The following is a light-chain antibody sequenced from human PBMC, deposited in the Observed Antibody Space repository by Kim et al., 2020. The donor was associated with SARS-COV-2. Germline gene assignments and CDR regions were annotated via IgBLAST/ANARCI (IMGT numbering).Light chain of an antibody. V-gene: IGKV3-15*01. CDR1: ESISSD. CDR3: QHYNNWPTT. Sequence: EIVMTQSPATLSVSPGVRATLSCRASESISSDLAWYQQKPGQPPRPLIYDTSTRATGVPARFSGSGSGTEFTLTISSLQSEDFAVYYCQHYNNWPTTFGQGTKVDIK. J-gene: IGKJ1*01. CDR2: DTS.